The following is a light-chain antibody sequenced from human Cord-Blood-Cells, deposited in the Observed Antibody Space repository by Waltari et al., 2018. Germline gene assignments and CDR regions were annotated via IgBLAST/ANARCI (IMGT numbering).Light chain of an antibody. Sequence: QSALTQPRSVSGSPGQSVTISCTGTSSDVGGYTYVSWSQPHPGKAPKLMIYDVSKRPSGVPDRFSGSKSGNTASLTISGLQAEDEADYYCCSYAGSYTWVFGGGTKLTVL. CDR2: DVS. V-gene: IGLV2-11*01. J-gene: IGLJ3*02. CDR3: CSYAGSYTWV. CDR1: SSDVGGYTY.